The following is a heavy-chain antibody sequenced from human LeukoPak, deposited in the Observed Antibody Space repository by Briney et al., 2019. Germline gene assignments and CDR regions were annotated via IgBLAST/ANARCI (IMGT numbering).Heavy chain of an antibody. Sequence: SETLSLTCAVYGGSFSGYYWSWIRQPPGKGLEWIGEINHSGSTNYNPSLKSRVTISVDTSKNQFSLKLSSVTAADTAVYYCARASYSSSWYFDYWGQGTLVTVSS. D-gene: IGHD6-13*01. CDR1: GGSFSGYY. V-gene: IGHV4-34*01. CDR3: ARASYSSSWYFDY. CDR2: INHSGST. J-gene: IGHJ4*02.